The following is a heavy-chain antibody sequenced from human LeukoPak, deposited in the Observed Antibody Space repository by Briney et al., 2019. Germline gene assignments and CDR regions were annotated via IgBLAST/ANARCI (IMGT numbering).Heavy chain of an antibody. CDR3: ARPGGGVGYTFDS. CDR2: IYPGDSVT. J-gene: IGHJ4*02. Sequence: GESLKISCKGSGYSFTNYWIGWVRQMPGKGLEWMGIIYPGDSVTIYSPFFQGQVTISADKSISSAFLHWSSLKASDTAIYYCARPGGGVGYTFDSWGQGTLVTVSS. V-gene: IGHV5-51*01. D-gene: IGHD5-18*01. CDR1: GYSFTNYW.